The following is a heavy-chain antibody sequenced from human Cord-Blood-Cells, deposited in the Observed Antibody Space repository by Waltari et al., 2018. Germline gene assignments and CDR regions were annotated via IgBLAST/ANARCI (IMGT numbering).Heavy chain of an antibody. CDR3: ARDGGFWGSYYYYGMDV. CDR1: GDSVSSTSAA. D-gene: IGHD7-27*01. Sequence: QVQLQQSGPGLVKPSQTLSLTCALSGDSVSSTSAAWNWIRPSPSRGLEWLGRTYCRSKWYNDYAVSVKSRITINPDTSKNQFSLQLNSVTPEDTAVYYCARDGGFWGSYYYYGMDVWGQGTTVTVSS. CDR2: TYCRSKWYN. V-gene: IGHV6-1*01. J-gene: IGHJ6*02.